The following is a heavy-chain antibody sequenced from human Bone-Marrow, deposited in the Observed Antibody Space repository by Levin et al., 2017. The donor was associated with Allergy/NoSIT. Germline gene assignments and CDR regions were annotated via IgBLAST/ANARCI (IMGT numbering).Heavy chain of an antibody. CDR3: ARDVFYCTGGRCSLNDAFDF. CDR2: ISWNSRNI. Sequence: GGSLRLSCAASGFTFDDCAMHWVRQAPGKGLEWVAGISWNSRNIGYADSVRGRFTISRDNSKNTLFLQMYSLRAEDTAMYYCARDVFYCTGGRCSLNDAFDFWGRGTLVTVSS. V-gene: IGHV3-9*01. D-gene: IGHD2-15*01. CDR1: GFTFDDCA. J-gene: IGHJ3*01.